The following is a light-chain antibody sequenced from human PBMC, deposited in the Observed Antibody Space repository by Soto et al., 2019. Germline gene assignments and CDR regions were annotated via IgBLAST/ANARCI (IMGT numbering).Light chain of an antibody. J-gene: IGKJ1*01. V-gene: IGKV3-20*01. CDR1: ESVSSSY. Sequence: EIVLTQSPGTLSLSPGERATLSSSASESVSSSYLAWYQQKPGQAPRLLIYGASSRATGIPDRFSGSGSGTDFTLTISRLEPEDFAVYYCQQYGSSPVTFGQGTKVEI. CDR3: QQYGSSPVT. CDR2: GAS.